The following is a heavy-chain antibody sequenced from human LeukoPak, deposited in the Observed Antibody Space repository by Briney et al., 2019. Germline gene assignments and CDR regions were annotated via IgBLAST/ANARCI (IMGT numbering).Heavy chain of an antibody. J-gene: IGHJ4*02. D-gene: IGHD6-19*01. CDR3: ASDSSGWSKSFDY. Sequence: GGSLRLSCAASGVTVSSNYMSCVRQTPGKGLGWVSVIYSGGGTYYAASVKGRFTISRANSNNTLYLQMNSLRDEDTAVYYCASDSSGWSKSFDYWGQGTLVPVSS. CDR2: IYSGGGT. CDR1: GVTVSSNY. V-gene: IGHV3-53*01.